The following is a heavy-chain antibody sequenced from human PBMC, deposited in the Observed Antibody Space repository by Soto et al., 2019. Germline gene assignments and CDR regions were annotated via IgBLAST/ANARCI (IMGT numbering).Heavy chain of an antibody. D-gene: IGHD1-26*01. CDR3: AREVGGTYSYFDY. J-gene: IGHJ4*02. V-gene: IGHV1-2*02. CDR1: GYTFTGYY. Sequence: ASVKISCKASGYTFTGYYIHWVRQAPGQGLEWMGWINPNTGGTNYAQKFQGRVTMTRDTSFSTAYMELRALRSDDTAVYYCAREVGGTYSYFDYWGQGTMVTVSS. CDR2: INPNTGGT.